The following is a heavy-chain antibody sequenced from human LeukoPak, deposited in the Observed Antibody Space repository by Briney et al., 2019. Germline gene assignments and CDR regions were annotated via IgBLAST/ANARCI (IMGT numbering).Heavy chain of an antibody. D-gene: IGHD3-22*01. CDR1: GFNFSAYG. J-gene: IGHJ1*01. CDR3: AKGQRGSSYVHYFDT. V-gene: IGHV3-30*18. CDR2: ISFHGANE. Sequence: PGGSLRLSCTASGFNFSAYGMHWVRQAPGKGLDWVAVISFHGANEYYADSVKGRFTISRDNSNNTLYLQMNSVRAEDTAVYYCAKGQRGSSYVHYFDTWGQGTLVIVSS.